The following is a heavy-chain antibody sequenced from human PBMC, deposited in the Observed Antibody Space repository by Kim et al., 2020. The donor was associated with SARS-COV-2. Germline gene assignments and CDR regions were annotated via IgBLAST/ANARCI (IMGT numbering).Heavy chain of an antibody. V-gene: IGHV4-39*01. CDR2: IYYSGST. CDR1: GGSISSSSYY. CDR3: ARLHRGYSYGNTAFDY. D-gene: IGHD5-18*01. J-gene: IGHJ4*02. Sequence: SETLSLTCTVSGGSISSSSYYWGWIRQPPGKGLEWIGSIYYSGSTYYNPSLKSRVTISVDTSKNQFSLKLSSVTAADTAVYYCARLHRGYSYGNTAFDYWGQGTLVTVSS.